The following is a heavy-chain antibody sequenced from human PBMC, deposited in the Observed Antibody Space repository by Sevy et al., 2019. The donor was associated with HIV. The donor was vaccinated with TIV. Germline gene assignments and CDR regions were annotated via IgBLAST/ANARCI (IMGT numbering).Heavy chain of an antibody. Sequence: ASVKVSCKAFGGTFNKYPFIWVRQAPGQGLEWMGGIIPIFGTKNYAKKFQGRVTITADEYTNTDYMELSSLTSEDTAVYWCALAAQVSMTVAMGYFEYWGQGTLVTVS. CDR2: IIPIFGTK. CDR3: ALAAQVSMTVAMGYFEY. J-gene: IGHJ4*02. D-gene: IGHD2-21*01. CDR1: GGTFNKYP. V-gene: IGHV1-69*13.